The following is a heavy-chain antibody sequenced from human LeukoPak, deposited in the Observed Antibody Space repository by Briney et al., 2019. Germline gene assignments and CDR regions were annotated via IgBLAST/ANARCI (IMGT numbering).Heavy chain of an antibody. CDR3: ARDRGWRLFDY. D-gene: IGHD6-19*01. J-gene: IGHJ4*02. CDR2: ISYDGSNK. V-gene: IGHV3-30-3*01. Sequence: GRSLRLSCAASGFTFSSYAMHWVRQAPGKGLGWVAVISYDGSNKYYADSVKGRFTISRDNSKNTLYLQMNSLRAEDTAVYYCARDRGWRLFDYWGQGTLVTASS. CDR1: GFTFSSYA.